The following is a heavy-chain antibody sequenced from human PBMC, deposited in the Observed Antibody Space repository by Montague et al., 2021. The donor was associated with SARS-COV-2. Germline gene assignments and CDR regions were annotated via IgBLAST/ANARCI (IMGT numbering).Heavy chain of an antibody. D-gene: IGHD3-10*01. CDR1: GFTVSSNY. Sequence: SLRLSCAASGFTVSSNYMSWVRQAPGKGLEWVSVIYSGGSTYYADSVKGRSTISRHNSKNTLYLQMNSLRAEDTAVYYCARDLTYGSGRSYYYYGMDVWGQGTTVTVPS. CDR3: ARDLTYGSGRSYYYYGMDV. V-gene: IGHV3-53*04. CDR2: IYSGGST. J-gene: IGHJ6*02.